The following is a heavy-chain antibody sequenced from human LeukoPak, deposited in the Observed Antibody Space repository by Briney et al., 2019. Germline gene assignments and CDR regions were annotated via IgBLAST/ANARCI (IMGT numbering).Heavy chain of an antibody. V-gene: IGHV3-48*03. Sequence: GGSLRLSCAASGFTFSSSEMNWVRQAPGKGLEWVSYIGSSDTTVHYADSVEGRFTISRDNAKNSLYLQMNSLRAEDTAIYYCASLMVTTRDATSISGAGTMVIVSS. D-gene: IGHD4-17*01. CDR2: IGSSDTTV. CDR1: GFTFSSSE. CDR3: ASLMVTTRDATSI. J-gene: IGHJ3*02.